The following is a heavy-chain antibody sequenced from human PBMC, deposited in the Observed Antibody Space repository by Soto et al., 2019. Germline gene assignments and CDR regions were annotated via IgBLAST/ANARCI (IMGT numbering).Heavy chain of an antibody. CDR3: ANLPSPYASREPFI. CDR1: GFTFSEYA. CDR2: TSSSGGST. J-gene: IGHJ3*02. D-gene: IGHD2-2*01. V-gene: IGHV3-23*01. Sequence: EVQLLESGGGLIQPGGPLRLSCAASGFTFSEYAMSWVRQAPGKGLEWVSGTSSSGGSTYYADSVRGRFTISRDNSKDTLYLQMNGLRAEDTAVYYCANLPSPYASREPFIWGQGTMVTVSS.